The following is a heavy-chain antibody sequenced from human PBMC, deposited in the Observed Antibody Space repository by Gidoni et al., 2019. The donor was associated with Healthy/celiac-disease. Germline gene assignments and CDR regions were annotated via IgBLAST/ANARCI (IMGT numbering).Heavy chain of an antibody. V-gene: IGHV2-26*01. CDR3: ARMGTNYYYGMDV. CDR2: IFSNDEK. J-gene: IGHJ6*02. D-gene: IGHD3-10*01. Sequence: QVTLKESGPVLVKPTETLTLPCTVSGFSLSNARMGVSWIRQPPGKALEWLAHIFSNDEKSYSTSLKSRLTISKDTSKSQVVLTMTNMDPVDTATYYCARMGTNYYYGMDVWGQGTTVTVSS. CDR1: GFSLSNARMG.